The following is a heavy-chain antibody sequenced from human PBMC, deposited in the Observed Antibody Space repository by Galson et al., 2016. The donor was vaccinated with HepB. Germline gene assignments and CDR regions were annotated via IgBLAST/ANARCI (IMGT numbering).Heavy chain of an antibody. J-gene: IGHJ3*02. D-gene: IGHD2-15*01. CDR2: TYRGSN. CDR1: GDSVSNNHVA. Sequence: CAISGDSVSNNHVAWSWIRQSPSRGLEWLGRTYRGSNQYAASMRGRIATNSDTSTNQFSLQLSSVTPEDTGLYYCARGAYSSFDIWGQGTMVTVSS. CDR3: ARGAYSSFDI. V-gene: IGHV6-1*01.